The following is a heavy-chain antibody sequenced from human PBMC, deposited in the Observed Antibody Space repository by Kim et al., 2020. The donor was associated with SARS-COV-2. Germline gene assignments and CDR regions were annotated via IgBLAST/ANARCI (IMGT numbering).Heavy chain of an antibody. V-gene: IGHV3-33*01. Sequence: NKYYADSVKGRFTISRDNSKNTLYLQMNSLRAEDTAVYYCAREHGDLDYWGQGTLVTVSS. D-gene: IGHD4-17*01. J-gene: IGHJ4*02. CDR2: NK. CDR3: AREHGDLDY.